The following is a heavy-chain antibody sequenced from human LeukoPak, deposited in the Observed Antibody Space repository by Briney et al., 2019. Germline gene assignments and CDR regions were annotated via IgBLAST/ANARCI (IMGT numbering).Heavy chain of an antibody. CDR1: GFTFSSYS. J-gene: IGHJ5*02. CDR3: ARDRDSSAGEFDP. Sequence: GGSLRLSCAASGFTFSSYSMNWVRQAPGKGLEWASYISSSSSTIYYADSVKGRFTISRDNAKNSLYLQMNSLRAEDTAVYYCARDRDSSAGEFDPWGQGTLVTVSS. CDR2: ISSSSSTI. V-gene: IGHV3-48*01. D-gene: IGHD6-19*01.